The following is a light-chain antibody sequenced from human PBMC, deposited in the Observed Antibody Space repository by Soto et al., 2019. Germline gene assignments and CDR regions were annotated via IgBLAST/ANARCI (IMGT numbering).Light chain of an antibody. Sequence: DIQMTQSPSSLSASVGDRVTITCRASQGISNYLAWYQQKPGKVPKLLIYAASTLQSGVPSRFSGSGSGTDCTLTISSRQPEDVATYYCQTYTSAPWTFGQGTKVEIK. CDR3: QTYTSAPWT. CDR1: QGISNY. CDR2: AAS. J-gene: IGKJ1*01. V-gene: IGKV1-27*01.